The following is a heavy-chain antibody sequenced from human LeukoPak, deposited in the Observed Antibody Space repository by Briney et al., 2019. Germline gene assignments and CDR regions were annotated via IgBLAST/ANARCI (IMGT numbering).Heavy chain of an antibody. Sequence: PGGSLRLSCVASGFTFSIHYMSWVRQAPGKGLEWVAKIKPDGSDMWYADSVKGRFTVSKDNAKNSLFLQLDTLRVEDTAVYYCVRDHWLSFDVWGQGTLVTVSS. V-gene: IGHV3-7*01. CDR1: GFTFSIHY. CDR3: VRDHWLSFDV. D-gene: IGHD1-1*01. CDR2: IKPDGSDM. J-gene: IGHJ4*02.